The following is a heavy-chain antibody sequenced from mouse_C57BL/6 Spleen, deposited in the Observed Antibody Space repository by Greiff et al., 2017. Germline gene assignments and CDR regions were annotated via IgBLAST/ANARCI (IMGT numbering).Heavy chain of an antibody. J-gene: IGHJ4*01. Sequence: GQGVESGGGLVKPGGSLKLSCAASGFTFSSYAMSWVRQTPEKRLEWVATISDGGSYTYYPDNVKGRFTISRDNAKNNLYLQMSHLKSEDTAMYYCARDPDYYGSSYEAMDYWGQGTSVTVSS. D-gene: IGHD1-1*01. CDR3: ARDPDYYGSSYEAMDY. CDR2: ISDGGSYT. CDR1: GFTFSSYA. V-gene: IGHV5-4*01.